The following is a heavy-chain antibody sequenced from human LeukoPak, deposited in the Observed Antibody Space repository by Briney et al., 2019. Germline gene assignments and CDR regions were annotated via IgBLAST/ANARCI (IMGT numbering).Heavy chain of an antibody. CDR1: GFTFSSYD. D-gene: IGHD5-12*01. Sequence: GGSLRLSCAASGFTFSSYDMSWVRQAPGKGLEWVSAIRGSGDSTYYADSVKGRFTNSRDSSKNTLYLQMNSLRAEDTAVYYCAKYLSGYGARYWGQGTLVTVSS. J-gene: IGHJ4*02. CDR2: IRGSGDST. V-gene: IGHV3-23*01. CDR3: AKYLSGYGARY.